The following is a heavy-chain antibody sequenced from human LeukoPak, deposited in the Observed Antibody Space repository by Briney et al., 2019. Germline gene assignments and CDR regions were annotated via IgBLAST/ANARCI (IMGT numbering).Heavy chain of an antibody. CDR3: AKVGGRAVVAATDY. D-gene: IGHD2-15*01. V-gene: IGHV3-23*01. Sequence: GGSLRLSCAASGFTFSSYAMSWVRQAPGKGLEWVSAISGSGGSTYYADSVKGRFTISRDNSKNTLYLQMNSLRAEDTAVYYCAKVGGRAVVAATDYWGQGTLVTVSS. CDR1: GFTFSSYA. CDR2: ISGSGGST. J-gene: IGHJ4*02.